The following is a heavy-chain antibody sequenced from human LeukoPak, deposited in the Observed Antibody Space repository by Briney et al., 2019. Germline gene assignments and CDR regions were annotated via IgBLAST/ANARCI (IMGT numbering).Heavy chain of an antibody. CDR3: ARHGGSGWYVDY. D-gene: IGHD6-19*01. V-gene: IGHV5-51*01. J-gene: IGHJ4*02. CDR2: IYPGDSDT. Sequence: GASLQISSKGSGSRFTNYWIGRVRHMPGKGLEWMGMIYPGDSDTSYSPSFQGQVTLSADKSIGTAYLQWSSLKASDSAMYYCARHGGSGWYVDYWGQGTLVTVSS. CDR1: GSRFTNYW.